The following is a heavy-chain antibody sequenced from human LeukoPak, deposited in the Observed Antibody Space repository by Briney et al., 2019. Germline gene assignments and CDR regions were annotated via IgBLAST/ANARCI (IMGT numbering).Heavy chain of an antibody. V-gene: IGHV1-8*03. CDR1: GYTFTSYG. D-gene: IGHD3-10*01. CDR2: MNPNSGNT. Sequence: ASVKVSCKASGYTFTSYGISWVRQATGQGLEWMGWMNPNSGNTGYAQKFQGRVTITRNTSISTAYMELSSLRAEDTAVYHCATSLSGWGTYYAMDVWGKGTTVTISS. CDR3: ATSLSGWGTYYAMDV. J-gene: IGHJ6*04.